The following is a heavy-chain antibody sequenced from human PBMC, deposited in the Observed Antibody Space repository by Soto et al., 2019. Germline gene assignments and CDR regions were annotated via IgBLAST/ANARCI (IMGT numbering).Heavy chain of an antibody. CDR1: GFTFSGSA. V-gene: IGHV3-23*01. D-gene: IGHD3-10*01. Sequence: GGSLRLSCAASGFTFSGSAMHWVRQAPGKGLEWVASITCNGGNKYYADSVKGRFTISRDNSKNTLYLQMNSLRAEDTAVYYCARAGSRYEGLYFDYWGQGTLVTVSS. CDR2: ITCNGGNK. CDR3: ARAGSRYEGLYFDY. J-gene: IGHJ4*02.